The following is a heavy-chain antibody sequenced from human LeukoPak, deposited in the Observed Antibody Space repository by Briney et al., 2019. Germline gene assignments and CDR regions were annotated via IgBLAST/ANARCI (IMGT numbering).Heavy chain of an antibody. V-gene: IGHV3-7*01. Sequence: GGSLRLSCAASGFTFSTYWMHWVGQAPGKGLEWVANIKQDGSDKDYVDSVKGRFTISRDNAKNSVYLQMTSLSVEDTAIYYCARECTGGFDMWGQGTMVSVSP. J-gene: IGHJ3*02. CDR3: ARECTGGFDM. D-gene: IGHD3-10*01. CDR1: GFTFSTYW. CDR2: IKQDGSDK.